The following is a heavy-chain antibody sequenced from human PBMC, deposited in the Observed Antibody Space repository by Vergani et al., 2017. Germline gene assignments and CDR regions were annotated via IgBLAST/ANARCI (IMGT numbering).Heavy chain of an antibody. CDR3: ARMSPPDPFIRGYEYVMDV. Sequence: QVQLQESGPGLVKPSETLSLTCTVSGGSISSYYWSWIRQPPGKGLEWIGYIYTSGSTNYNPSLKIRVTISVDTSKNQFSLKLSSVTAADTAVYYCARMSPPDPFIRGYEYVMDVWGQGTTVTVSS. V-gene: IGHV4-4*08. CDR1: GGSISSYY. CDR2: IYTSGST. J-gene: IGHJ6*02. D-gene: IGHD2-15*01.